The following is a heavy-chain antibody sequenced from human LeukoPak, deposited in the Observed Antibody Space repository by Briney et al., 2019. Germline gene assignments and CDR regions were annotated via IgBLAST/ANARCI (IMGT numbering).Heavy chain of an antibody. D-gene: IGHD2-8*02. CDR1: GGSISSYY. V-gene: IGHV4-59*01. Sequence: SETLSLTCTVSGGSISSYYWSWIRQPPGKGLEWIGYIHYSGSTNYNPSLKSRVTISVDTSKNQFSLKLSSVTAADTAVYYCARGSGLWDAFDIWGQGTMVTVSS. J-gene: IGHJ3*02. CDR3: ARGSGLWDAFDI. CDR2: IHYSGST.